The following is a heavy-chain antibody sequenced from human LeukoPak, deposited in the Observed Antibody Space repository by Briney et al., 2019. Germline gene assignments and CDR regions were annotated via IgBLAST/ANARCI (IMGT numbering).Heavy chain of an antibody. CDR3: ARDGDYSGYDRGAFDI. V-gene: IGHV4-4*02. Sequence: KPSGTLSLTCAVSGGSISSSNWWSWVRQPPGKGLEWIGEIYHSGSTNYNPSLKSRVTISVDKSKNQFSLKLSSVTAADTAVYYCARDGDYSGYDRGAFDIWGQGTMVTVSS. J-gene: IGHJ3*02. D-gene: IGHD5-12*01. CDR2: IYHSGST. CDR1: GGSISSSNW.